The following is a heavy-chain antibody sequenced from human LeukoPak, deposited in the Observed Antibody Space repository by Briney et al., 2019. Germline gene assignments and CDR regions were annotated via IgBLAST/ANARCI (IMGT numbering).Heavy chain of an antibody. D-gene: IGHD3-9*01. CDR3: ARSYYDILTGYGEVDY. J-gene: IGHJ4*02. CDR2: LSGSGGST. Sequence: PGGSLRLSCAASGFTFSSYAMSWVRQAPGKGLEWVSALSGSGGSTYYADSVKGRFTISRDNSKNTLYLQMNSLRAEDTAVYYCARSYYDILTGYGEVDYWGQGTLVTVSS. CDR1: GFTFSSYA. V-gene: IGHV3-23*01.